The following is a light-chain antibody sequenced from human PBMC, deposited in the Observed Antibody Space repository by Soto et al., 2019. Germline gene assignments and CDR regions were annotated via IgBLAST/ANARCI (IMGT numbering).Light chain of an antibody. V-gene: IGKV3-20*01. CDR2: GVS. Sequence: EIVLTQSPGTLSLSPGETGTLSCRASQNVSSSNLAWYQQMPGQAPRLLIYGVSRRATGIPDRFSGSGSGTDFTLTISRLEPEDFAVYYCQQYGSSPFTFGQGTKLEIK. CDR1: QNVSSSN. CDR3: QQYGSSPFT. J-gene: IGKJ2*01.